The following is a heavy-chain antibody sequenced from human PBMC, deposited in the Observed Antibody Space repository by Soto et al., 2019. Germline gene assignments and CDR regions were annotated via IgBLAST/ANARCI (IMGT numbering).Heavy chain of an antibody. J-gene: IGHJ6*02. CDR3: ARAGEYYYDSSGISRGWGYYYYGMDV. CDR2: IIPIFGTA. D-gene: IGHD3-22*01. CDR1: GGTFSSYA. Sequence: QVQLVQSGAEVKKPGSSVKVSCKASGGTFSSYAISWVRQAPGQGLEWMGGIIPIFGTANYAQKFQGRVTITADESTSTAYMELSSLRSEDTAVYYWARAGEYYYDSSGISRGWGYYYYGMDVWGQGTTVTVSS. V-gene: IGHV1-69*01.